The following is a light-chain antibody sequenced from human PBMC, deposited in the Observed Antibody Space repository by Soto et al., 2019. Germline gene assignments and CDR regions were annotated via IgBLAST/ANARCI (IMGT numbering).Light chain of an antibody. V-gene: IGLV1-40*01. Sequence: QSVLTQPPSVSGAPGQRVTISCTWSSSNIGAGYDVHWYQQLPGTAPKLLIYGNSNRPSGFPDRFSGSKSGTSASLAINGLQAEDEADYYCQSYGSSLSALFGGGTKLTVL. CDR1: SSNIGAGYD. J-gene: IGLJ3*02. CDR2: GNS. CDR3: QSYGSSLSAL.